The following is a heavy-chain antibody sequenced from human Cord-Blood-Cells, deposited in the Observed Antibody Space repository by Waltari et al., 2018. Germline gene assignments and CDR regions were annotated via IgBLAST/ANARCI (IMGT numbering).Heavy chain of an antibody. CDR1: GGTFSSYA. CDR3: ARGGGGDHNWDDAFDI. D-gene: IGHD1-20*01. CDR2: FNPIFGTA. Sequence: QVQLVQSVAEVKKPGSSVKVSCKASGGTFSSYAISWVRQAPGQGRAWMGGFNPIFGTANNAQKFQGRVTITANKSTSTAYMELSSLRSEDTAVYYCARGGGGDHNWDDAFDIWGQGTMVTVSS. J-gene: IGHJ3*02. V-gene: IGHV1-69*06.